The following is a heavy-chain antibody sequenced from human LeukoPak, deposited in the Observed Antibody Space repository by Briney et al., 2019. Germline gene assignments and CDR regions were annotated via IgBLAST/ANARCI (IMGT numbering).Heavy chain of an antibody. Sequence: GGSLRLSCAASGSTFSNYNMIWVRQAPGKGLECVSYITSSSSTIYYADSVKGRFTISRDNAKKSLYLQMNSLRAEDTAVYYCARVWDGYSGEDYWGQGTLVTVSS. V-gene: IGHV3-48*01. CDR3: ARVWDGYSGEDY. CDR2: ITSSSSTI. J-gene: IGHJ4*02. CDR1: GSTFSNYN. D-gene: IGHD5-18*01.